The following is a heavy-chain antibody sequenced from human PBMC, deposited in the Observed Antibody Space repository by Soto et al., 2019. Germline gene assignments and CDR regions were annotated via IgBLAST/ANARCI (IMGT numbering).Heavy chain of an antibody. D-gene: IGHD2-2*01. Sequence: SVKVSCKASGGTFSSYAISWVRQAPGQGLEWMGGIIPIFGTANYAQKFQGRVTITADESTSTAYMELSSLRSEDTAVYYCAIINIVVVPAARYYYYYYGMDVWGQGTTVTV. CDR1: GGTFSSYA. J-gene: IGHJ6*02. V-gene: IGHV1-69*13. CDR2: IIPIFGTA. CDR3: AIINIVVVPAARYYYYYYGMDV.